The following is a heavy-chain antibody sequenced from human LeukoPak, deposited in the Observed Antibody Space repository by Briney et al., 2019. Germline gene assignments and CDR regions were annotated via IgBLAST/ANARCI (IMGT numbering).Heavy chain of an antibody. J-gene: IGHJ4*02. CDR3: AREGSSEEFDY. Sequence: GGCLRLSCADSGFPFTPYTMNWVRQAPGKGLEWVAYMSTSGTYTYYADSVKGRFTVSRDNAKNSLYLQMNSLRAEDTAVYYCAREGSSEEFDYWGQGTLVTVSS. CDR1: GFPFTPYT. D-gene: IGHD6-19*01. V-gene: IGHV3-21*01. CDR2: MSTSGTYT.